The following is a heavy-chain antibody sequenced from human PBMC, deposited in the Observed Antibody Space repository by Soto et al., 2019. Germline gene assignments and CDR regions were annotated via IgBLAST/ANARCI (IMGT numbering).Heavy chain of an antibody. J-gene: IGHJ6*03. CDR2: ISSNGVGT. CDR1: GFTLSGYA. CDR3: ARAGPYAYYYYYMDV. V-gene: IGHV3-64*01. D-gene: IGHD4-17*01. Sequence: GGSLRLSCAASGFTLSGYAMDWVRQAPGKGLEYVSGISSNGVGTYYANSVQGRFTISRDNSKNTVYLQMGSLRPEDMAVYYCARAGPYAYYYYYMDVWGKGTTVTVSS.